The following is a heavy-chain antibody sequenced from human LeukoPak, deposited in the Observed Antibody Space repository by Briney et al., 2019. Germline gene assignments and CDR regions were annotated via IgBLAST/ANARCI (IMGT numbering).Heavy chain of an antibody. Sequence: NPSETLSLTCAVSGDSISSNHWWNWVRQSPGKGLEWIGETYYSGTTNYNPSLRTRVTMSLDKSKDQFSLNLSSVTAADTAVYYCARGGYGSAFDFWGQGTLVTVSS. CDR1: GDSISSNHW. D-gene: IGHD3-10*01. J-gene: IGHJ4*02. V-gene: IGHV4-4*02. CDR2: TYYSGTT. CDR3: ARGGYGSAFDF.